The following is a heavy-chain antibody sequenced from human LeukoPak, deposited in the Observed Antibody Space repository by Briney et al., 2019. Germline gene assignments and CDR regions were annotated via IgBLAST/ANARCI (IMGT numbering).Heavy chain of an antibody. V-gene: IGHV4-39*01. CDR2: IYYSGST. Sequence: SETLSLTCTVSGGSISSSSYYWGWIRQPPGKGLEWIGSIYYSGSTYYNPSLKSRVTISVDTSKNQFSLKLSSVTAADTAVYYCARLGPGTPYYYYGMGVWGQGTTVTVSS. D-gene: IGHD1-14*01. CDR1: GGSISSSSYY. J-gene: IGHJ6*02. CDR3: ARLGPGTPYYYYGMGV.